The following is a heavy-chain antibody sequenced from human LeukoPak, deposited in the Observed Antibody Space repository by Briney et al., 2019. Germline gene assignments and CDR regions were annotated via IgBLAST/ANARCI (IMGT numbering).Heavy chain of an antibody. V-gene: IGHV5-51*01. CDR2: IFPGDSDT. J-gene: IGHJ4*02. CDR3: ARRGNYGDY. D-gene: IGHD3-16*01. Sequence: ESLQISCKGSGYSFTAHWIGWVRQMPGKGGEWMGMIFPGDSDTRYNPSFQGQVTISVDKSISTAYLQWSSLKASDTAMYYCARRGNYGDYWGQGTLVTVSS. CDR1: GYSFTAHW.